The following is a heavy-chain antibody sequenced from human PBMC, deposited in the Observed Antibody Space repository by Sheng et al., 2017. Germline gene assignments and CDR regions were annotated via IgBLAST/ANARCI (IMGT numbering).Heavy chain of an antibody. D-gene: IGHD3-3*01. CDR1: GGSFSGYY. J-gene: IGHJ5*02. CDR3: ARRPYYDLCRWFDP. Sequence: QVQLQQWGAGLLKPSETLSLTCAVYGGSFSGYYWSWIRQPPGKGLEWIGEINHSGSTNYNPSLKSRVTISVDTSKNQFSLKLSSVTAADTAVYYCARRPYYDLCRWFDPWGLGNPGHRLL. CDR2: INHSGST. V-gene: IGHV4-34*01.